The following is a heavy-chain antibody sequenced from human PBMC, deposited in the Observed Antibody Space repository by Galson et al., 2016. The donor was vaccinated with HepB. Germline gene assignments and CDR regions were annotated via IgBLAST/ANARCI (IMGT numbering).Heavy chain of an antibody. J-gene: IGHJ5*02. V-gene: IGHV5-51*01. Sequence: QSGADVKKPGEPLRISCKASGSSFTSHWIGWVRQMPGKGLEWVGIVYPGDSDARYSPSFQGQVTLSADKSINTAYLQWSSLKASDTAVYYCARRDSAFGVNNWFDPWGQGTLVTVSS. CDR3: ARRDSAFGVNNWFDP. CDR1: GSSFTSHW. CDR2: VYPGDSDA. D-gene: IGHD3-3*01.